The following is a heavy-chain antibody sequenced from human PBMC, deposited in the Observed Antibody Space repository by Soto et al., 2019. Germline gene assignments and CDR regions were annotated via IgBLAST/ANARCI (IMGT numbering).Heavy chain of an antibody. CDR2: INPNSGGT. V-gene: IGHV1-2*02. D-gene: IGHD3-3*01. CDR1: GYTFTGYY. CDR3: ARGSLLHDFLVPLDY. Sequence: ASVEVSCKASGYTFTGYYIHWVRQAPGQGLEWMGWINPNSGGTNYAQKFQGRVTMTRDTSISTAYMELSRLRSDDTAVYYCARGSLLHDFLVPLDYWGQGSLVTFSS. J-gene: IGHJ4*02.